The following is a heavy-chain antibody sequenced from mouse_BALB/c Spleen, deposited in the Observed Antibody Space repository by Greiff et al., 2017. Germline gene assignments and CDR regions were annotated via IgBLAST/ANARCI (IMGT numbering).Heavy chain of an antibody. Sequence: EVKLQESGPSLVKPSQTLSLTCSVTGDSITSGYWNWIRKFPGNKLEYMGYISYSGSTYYNPSLKSRISITRDTSKNQYYLQLNSVTTEDTATYYCARSSYDYDEGYAMDYWGQGTSVTVAS. D-gene: IGHD2-4*01. CDR1: GDSITSGY. CDR3: ARSSYDYDEGYAMDY. CDR2: ISYSGST. V-gene: IGHV3-8*02. J-gene: IGHJ4*01.